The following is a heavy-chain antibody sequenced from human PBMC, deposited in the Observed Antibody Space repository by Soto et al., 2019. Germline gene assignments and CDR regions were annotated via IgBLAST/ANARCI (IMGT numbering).Heavy chain of an antibody. J-gene: IGHJ6*02. V-gene: IGHV5-10-1*01. Sequence: PGESLKIACKGSGYSFTSYWISWVRQMPGKGLEWMGRIDPSDSYTNYSPSFQGHVTISADKSISTAYLQWSSLKASDTAIYYCARHSPLVAAAGTNYYYGMDVWGQGTTVPSP. CDR3: ARHSPLVAAAGTNYYYGMDV. CDR1: GYSFTSYW. D-gene: IGHD6-13*01. CDR2: IDPSDSYT.